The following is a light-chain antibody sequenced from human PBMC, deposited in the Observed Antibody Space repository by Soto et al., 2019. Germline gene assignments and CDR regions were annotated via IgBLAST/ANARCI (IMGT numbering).Light chain of an antibody. CDR3: QQRNNWPWT. CDR2: DAS. J-gene: IGKJ1*01. Sequence: EIVLTQSPATLSLSPGERATLSCRASQSVRSYLAWYQQKPGQAPRLLIYDASSRATGIPGRFSGSGSGTDFTLNISSLEPEDFAVYECQQRNNWPWTFGQGTQGESK. CDR1: QSVRSY. V-gene: IGKV3-11*01.